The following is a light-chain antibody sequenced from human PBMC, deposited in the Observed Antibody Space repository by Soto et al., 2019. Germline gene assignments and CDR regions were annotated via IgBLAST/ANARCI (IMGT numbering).Light chain of an antibody. V-gene: IGKV3-11*01. CDR1: QSASGF. CDR2: DAS. CDR3: HQRSNWPVT. J-gene: IGKJ1*01. Sequence: EIVLKQSPGTLSLSPGERATLSCRASQSASGFLAWYPQKPGQAPRLLIYDASTSATGSSARFSGGGSGTDISLTISSLEPEDFAVYYCHQRSNWPVTFGQGTRVELK.